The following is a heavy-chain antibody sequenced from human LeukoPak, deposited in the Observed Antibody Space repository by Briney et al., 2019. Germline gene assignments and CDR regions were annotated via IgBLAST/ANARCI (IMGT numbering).Heavy chain of an antibody. CDR3: ARDRSYYGPHDV. D-gene: IGHD3-10*01. Sequence: GGSLRLSCAASGFTFSDDWMSWVRQAPGKGPEWVANIKQDGSEMYYVGSVKGRFTISGDNAKNSLYLQMNSLRGEDTALYYCARDRSYYGPHDVWGQGTLVTVSS. J-gene: IGHJ4*02. CDR1: GFTFSDDW. CDR2: IKQDGSEM. V-gene: IGHV3-7*04.